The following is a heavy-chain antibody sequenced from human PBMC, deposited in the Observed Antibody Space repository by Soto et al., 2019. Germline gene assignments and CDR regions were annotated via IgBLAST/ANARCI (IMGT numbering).Heavy chain of an antibody. CDR1: GGSVSSTSYY. J-gene: IGHJ5*02. V-gene: IGHV4-39*01. CDR2: IYYSGST. CDR3: ARHGVAGRGQDP. Sequence: PSETLSLTCTVSGGSVSSTSYYWDWIRQPPGKGLEWVGSIYYSGSTYYNPSLKSRVTMSVDTSKNQFSLKLSSVTAADTAVYYWARHGVAGRGQDPGGREP. D-gene: IGHD3-10*01.